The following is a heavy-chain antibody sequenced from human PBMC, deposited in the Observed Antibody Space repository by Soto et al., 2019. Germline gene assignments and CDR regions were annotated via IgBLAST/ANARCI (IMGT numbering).Heavy chain of an antibody. CDR1: GFTFTRYG. V-gene: IGHV3-30*18. CDR2: IVYDGSEK. Sequence: QVQLAESGGGVVQPGRSRRLFCAASGFTFTRYGMHWVRQAPGKGLEWVAVIVYDGSEKHYGDSVKGRFTISRDNSKNTLYLQMNSVRADDTAVYYCVKDSRRVMYSTSSDRYDFYSGMDVWGQGTTVTDSS. J-gene: IGHJ6*02. D-gene: IGHD6-6*01. CDR3: VKDSRRVMYSTSSDRYDFYSGMDV.